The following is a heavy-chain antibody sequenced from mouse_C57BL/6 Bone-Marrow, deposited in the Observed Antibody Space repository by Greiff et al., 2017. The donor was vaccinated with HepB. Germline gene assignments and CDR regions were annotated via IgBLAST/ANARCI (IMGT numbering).Heavy chain of an antibody. D-gene: IGHD3-2*02. CDR2: SYPRSGNT. CDR1: GYTFTSYG. Sequence: QVQLQQSGAELARPGASVKLSCKASGYTFTSYGISWVKQRTGQGLEWIGESYPRSGNTYYNEKFKGKATLTADNASSTAYMELRSLTSEDSEVYFCERGLRLRCWYFDDWGTGTTVTVSS. V-gene: IGHV1-81*01. J-gene: IGHJ1*03. CDR3: ERGLRLRCWYFDD.